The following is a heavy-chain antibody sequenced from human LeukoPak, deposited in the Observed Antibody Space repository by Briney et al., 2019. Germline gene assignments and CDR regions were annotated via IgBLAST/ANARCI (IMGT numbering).Heavy chain of an antibody. Sequence: GGSLRLSCVVSGFTVSSNYMSWVRQAPGVGLEWVSAIDGGGGRTWHADSVRGRFTISRDNSKNTLFMQMNSLRAEDTAVYYCAKDFYDSSGSRYDYWGQGTLVTVSS. J-gene: IGHJ4*02. CDR1: GFTVSSNY. V-gene: IGHV3-23*01. D-gene: IGHD3-22*01. CDR3: AKDFYDSSGSRYDY. CDR2: IDGGGGRT.